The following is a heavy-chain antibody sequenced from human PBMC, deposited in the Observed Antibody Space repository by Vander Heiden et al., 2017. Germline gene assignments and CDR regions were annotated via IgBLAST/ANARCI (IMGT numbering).Heavy chain of an antibody. D-gene: IGHD3-10*01. CDR2: ISYDGSNK. Sequence: QVQLVESGGGVVQPGSSVRLPLAASGFTFSSYARHGVLKAPGKGREWVAFISYDGSNKYYADSVKGRFTISRENSKNTLYLQMNSLRAEDTAVYYCARALGRGSGSPFYYGMDVWGQGTTVTVSS. CDR1: GFTFSSYA. J-gene: IGHJ6*02. V-gene: IGHV3-30-3*01. CDR3: ARALGRGSGSPFYYGMDV.